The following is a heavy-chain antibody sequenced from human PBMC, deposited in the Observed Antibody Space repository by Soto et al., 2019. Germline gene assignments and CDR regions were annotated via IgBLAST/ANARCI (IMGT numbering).Heavy chain of an antibody. CDR1: GVSIKSRNYF. D-gene: IGHD2-15*01. J-gene: IGHJ4*02. CDR2: IHSSGGT. CDR3: GRLAEAATGHTDFDF. Sequence: SETLSLTCTVSGVSIKSRNYFWGWIRQPPGKGLEFVGSIHSSGGTYYNPSLKSRVTVSVDLSNSHFSLSLKSLTATDTAVYYCGRLAEAATGHTDFDFWGQGTLVTVSS. V-gene: IGHV4-39*02.